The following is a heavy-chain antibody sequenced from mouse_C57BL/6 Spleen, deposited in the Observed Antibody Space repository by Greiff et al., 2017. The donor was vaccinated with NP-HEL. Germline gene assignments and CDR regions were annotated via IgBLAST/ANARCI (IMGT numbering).Heavy chain of an antibody. J-gene: IGHJ3*01. CDR3: AKALYYDYDEEAWFAY. Sequence: EVKLMESGGGLVKPGGSLKLSCAASGFTFSSYAMSWVRQTPEKRLEWVATISDGGSSTYYPDNVKGRFTISRDNAKNNLYLQMSHLKSEDTDMYYCAKALYYDYDEEAWFAYWGQGTLVTVSA. CDR1: GFTFSSYA. CDR2: ISDGGSST. V-gene: IGHV5-4*03. D-gene: IGHD2-4*01.